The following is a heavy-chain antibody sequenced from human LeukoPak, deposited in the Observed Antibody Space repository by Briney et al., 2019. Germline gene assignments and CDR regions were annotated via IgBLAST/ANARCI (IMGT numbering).Heavy chain of an antibody. J-gene: IGHJ4*02. Sequence: GASVKVSCKVSGYTLTELSMHWVRQAPGKGLEWMGGFDPEDGETIYAQKFQGRVTMTEDTSTDTAYMELSSLRSEDTAVYYCATGGYYDSSGYYYVYWGQRTLVTVSS. CDR3: ATGGYYDSSGYYYVY. D-gene: IGHD3-22*01. CDR1: GYTLTELS. V-gene: IGHV1-24*01. CDR2: FDPEDGET.